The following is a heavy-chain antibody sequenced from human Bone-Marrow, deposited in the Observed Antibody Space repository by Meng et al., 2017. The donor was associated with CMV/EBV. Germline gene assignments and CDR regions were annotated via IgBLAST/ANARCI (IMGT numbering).Heavy chain of an antibody. J-gene: IGHJ4*02. V-gene: IGHV1-2*02. Sequence: ASVKGSCKASGYTFTGYYMHWVRQAPGQGLEWMGWINPNSGGTNYAQKFQGRVTMTRDTSISTAYMELSRLRSDDTAVYYCARDTTYRTFDYWGQRTLVTVSS. CDR3: ARDTTYRTFDY. D-gene: IGHD1-26*01. CDR1: GYTFTGYY. CDR2: INPNSGGT.